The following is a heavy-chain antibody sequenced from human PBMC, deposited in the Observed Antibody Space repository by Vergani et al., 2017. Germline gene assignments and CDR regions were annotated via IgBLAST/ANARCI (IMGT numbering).Heavy chain of an antibody. D-gene: IGHD2-15*01. Sequence: QVQLQESGPGLLKPSETLSLTCTVSGYSISSGYYWGWIRQPPGKGLEWIGSISHSGYTFYSPSLKSRVSMSVDTSKNQFSLRVNSVTAADTAVYYCVRYPWESGGPYSGCWGRGTLVSVSS. CDR2: ISHSGYT. J-gene: IGHJ4*02. V-gene: IGHV4-38-2*02. CDR3: VRYPWESGGPYSGC. CDR1: GYSISSGYY.